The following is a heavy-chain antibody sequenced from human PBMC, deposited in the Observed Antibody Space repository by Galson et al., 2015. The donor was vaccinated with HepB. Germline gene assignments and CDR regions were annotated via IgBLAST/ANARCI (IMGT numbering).Heavy chain of an antibody. D-gene: IGHD6-13*01. CDR1: GFTFSSYA. CDR3: ARAAAGFPVDYYYYGMDV. Sequence: SLRLSCAASGFTFSSYAMHWVRQAPGKGLEWVAVISYDGSNKYYADSVKGRFTISRDNSKNTLYLQMNSLRAEDTAVYYCARAAAGFPVDYYYYGMDVWGQGTTVTVSS. V-gene: IGHV3-30*04. J-gene: IGHJ6*02. CDR2: ISYDGSNK.